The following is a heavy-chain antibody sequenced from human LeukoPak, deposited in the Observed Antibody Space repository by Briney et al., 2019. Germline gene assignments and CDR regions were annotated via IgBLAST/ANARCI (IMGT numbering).Heavy chain of an antibody. CDR3: ARVFRGGGGGWPDY. CDR2: IHYSGRT. V-gene: IGHV4-59*01. J-gene: IGHJ4*02. D-gene: IGHD6-19*01. CDR1: GDSISLFY. Sequence: SETLSLTCIVSGDSISLFYWSWIRQPPGKGLEWIGYIHYSGRTNYNPSLKSRVTMSLDTSKNHFSLKLRSVTAADTAVYYCARVFRGGGGGWPDYWGQGTLVTVSS.